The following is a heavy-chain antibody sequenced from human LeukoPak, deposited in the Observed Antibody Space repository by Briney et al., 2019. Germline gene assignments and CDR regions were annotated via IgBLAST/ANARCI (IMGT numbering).Heavy chain of an antibody. D-gene: IGHD3-22*01. CDR3: ARQGYTYYYDSSGYYPFDY. CDR2: IYYSGST. Sequence: SETLSLTCTVPGGSISSSSYYWGWIRQPPGKGLEWIGSIYYSGSTYYNPSLKSRVTISVDTSKNQFSLKLSSVTAADTAVYYCARQGYTYYYDSSGYYPFDYWGQGTLVTVSS. V-gene: IGHV4-39*01. CDR1: GGSISSSSYY. J-gene: IGHJ4*02.